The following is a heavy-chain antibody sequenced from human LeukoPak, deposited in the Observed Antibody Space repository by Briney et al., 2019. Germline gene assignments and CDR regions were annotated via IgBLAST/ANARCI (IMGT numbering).Heavy chain of an antibody. J-gene: IGHJ6*02. CDR1: GFTFSSYA. V-gene: IGHV3-30-3*01. Sequence: GRSLRLSCAASGFTFSSYAMHWVRQAPGKGLEWVAVISYDGSNKYYADSVKGRFTISRDNAKNSLYLQMNSLRAEDTAVYYCGNMVRGVVWGQGTTVTVSS. D-gene: IGHD3-10*01. CDR2: ISYDGSNK. CDR3: GNMVRGVV.